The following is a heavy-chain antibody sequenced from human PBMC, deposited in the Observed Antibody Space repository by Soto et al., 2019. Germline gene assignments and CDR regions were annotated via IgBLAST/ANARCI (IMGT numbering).Heavy chain of an antibody. CDR1: GGTFSSYA. V-gene: IGHV1-69*13. CDR2: IIPIFGTA. Sequence: GASVKVSCKASGGTFSSYAISWVRQAPGQGLEWMGGIIPIFGTANYAQKFQGRVTITADESTSTAYMELSSLRSEDTAVYYCARDLRTGIAAAGTEWFDPWGQGTLVTVSS. J-gene: IGHJ5*02. CDR3: ARDLRTGIAAAGTEWFDP. D-gene: IGHD6-13*01.